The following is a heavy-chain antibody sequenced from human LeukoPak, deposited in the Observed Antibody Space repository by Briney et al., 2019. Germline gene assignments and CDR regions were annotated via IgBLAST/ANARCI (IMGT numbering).Heavy chain of an antibody. CDR3: ARDASYYDFWSGYYRRVFSSMDV. CDR1: GFTFSRFG. V-gene: IGHV3-30*03. Sequence: GGSLRLSCAASGFTFSRFGMHWVRQAPGKGLEWVAVISYDGSNKYYTDSVKGRFTISRDNAKNSLYLQMNSLRAEDTAVYYCARDASYYDFWSGYYRRVFSSMDVWGKGTTVTVSS. J-gene: IGHJ6*03. CDR2: ISYDGSNK. D-gene: IGHD3-3*01.